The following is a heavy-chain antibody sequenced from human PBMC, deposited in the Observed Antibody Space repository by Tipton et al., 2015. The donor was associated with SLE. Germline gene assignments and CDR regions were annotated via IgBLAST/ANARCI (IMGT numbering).Heavy chain of an antibody. CDR1: GGSISSFY. CDR3: ARGSGYTSVFGAFDI. D-gene: IGHD5-18*01. J-gene: IGHJ3*02. Sequence: TLSLTCSVSGGSISSFYWSWIRQPPGKGLEWIGYAFYSGTTDSNPSLKSRVTLSVDTSKNQFSLKLSSVTAADTAVYYCARGSGYTSVFGAFDIWGQGTMVSVSS. V-gene: IGHV4-59*01. CDR2: AFYSGTT.